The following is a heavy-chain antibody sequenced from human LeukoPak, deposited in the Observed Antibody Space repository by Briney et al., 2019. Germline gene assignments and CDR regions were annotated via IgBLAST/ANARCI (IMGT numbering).Heavy chain of an antibody. D-gene: IGHD3-3*01. CDR3: AKDYDFWSGYSKGFDY. CDR2: ISGSGGST. V-gene: IGHV3-23*01. J-gene: IGHJ4*02. Sequence: GGSLRLSCAASGFTFSSYAMSWVRQAPGKGLELVSAISGSGGSTYYADSVKGRFTISRDNSKNTLYLQMNSLRAEDTAVYYCAKDYDFWSGYSKGFDYWGQGTLVTVSS. CDR1: GFTFSSYA.